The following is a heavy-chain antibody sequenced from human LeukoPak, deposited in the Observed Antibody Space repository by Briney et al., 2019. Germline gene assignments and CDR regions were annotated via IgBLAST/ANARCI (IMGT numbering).Heavy chain of an antibody. CDR1: GDSVSNNGAS. V-gene: IGHV6-1*01. J-gene: IGHJ4*02. CDR2: TYYRSKWYN. CDR3: ARGYNYALDY. Sequence: SQTLSLTCAISGDSVSNNGASWNWIRQSPSRGLEWLGRTYYRSKWYNDYAVSVKSRISINPDTSKNQFSLQLNSVTPEDMAVYYCARGYNYALDYWDQGTLVTVSS. D-gene: IGHD5-18*01.